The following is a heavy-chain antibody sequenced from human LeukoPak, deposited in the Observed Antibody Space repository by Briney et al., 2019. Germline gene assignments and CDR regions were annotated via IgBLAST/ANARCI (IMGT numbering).Heavy chain of an antibody. D-gene: IGHD2-2*01. J-gene: IGHJ4*02. CDR3: ARLGYCSSTSCSDVY. CDR1: GYSFTSYW. V-gene: IGHV5-10-1*01. CDR2: IDPSDSYT. Sequence: GESLRISCKGSGYSFTSYWISWVRQMPGKGLEWMGRIDPSDSYTNYSPSFQGHVTISADKSISTAYLQWSSLKASDTAMYYCARLGYCSSTSCSDVYWGQGTLVTVSS.